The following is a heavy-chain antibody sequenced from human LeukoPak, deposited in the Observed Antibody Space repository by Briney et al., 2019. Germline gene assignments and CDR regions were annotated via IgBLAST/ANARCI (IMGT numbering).Heavy chain of an antibody. CDR1: GYTFTGYY. D-gene: IGHD5-12*01. CDR2: INPNSGGT. J-gene: IGHJ6*02. CDR3: ARDEWLRFSVALDYYYYYGMDV. Sequence: ASVKVSCKASGYTFTGYYMHWVRQAPGQGLEWMGWINPNSGGTNYAQKFQGMVTMTRDTSISTAYMELSRLRSDDTAVYYCARDEWLRFSVALDYYYYYGMDVWGQGTTVTVSS. V-gene: IGHV1-2*02.